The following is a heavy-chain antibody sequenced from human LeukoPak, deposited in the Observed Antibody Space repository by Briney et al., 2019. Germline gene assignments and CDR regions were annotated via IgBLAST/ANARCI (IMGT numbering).Heavy chain of an antibody. CDR2: IYYSGST. Sequence: SETLSLTCTVSGGSISSSSYYWGWIRQPPGKGLEWIGSIYYSGSTNYNPSLKSRVTISVDTSKNQFSLKLSSVTAADTAVYYCARHRSYYNKLFDYWGQGTLVTVSS. CDR3: ARHRSYYNKLFDY. D-gene: IGHD3-10*01. J-gene: IGHJ4*02. V-gene: IGHV4-39*01. CDR1: GGSISSSSYY.